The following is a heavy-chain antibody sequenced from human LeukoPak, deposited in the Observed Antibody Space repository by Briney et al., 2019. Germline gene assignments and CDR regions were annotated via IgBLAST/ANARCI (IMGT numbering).Heavy chain of an antibody. CDR3: ARSESGFGYGFSSNWWDFDY. V-gene: IGHV4-38-2*02. J-gene: IGHJ4*02. CDR1: GYSISSGYY. CDR2: IYHSGST. Sequence: SETLSLTCTVSGYSISSGYYWGWIRQPPGKGQEWIGSIYHSGSTYYNPSLKSRVTISLDRSKNQFSLNLNSVTAADTAVYFCARSESGFGYGFSSNWWDFDYWGQGTLVTVSS. D-gene: IGHD6-13*01.